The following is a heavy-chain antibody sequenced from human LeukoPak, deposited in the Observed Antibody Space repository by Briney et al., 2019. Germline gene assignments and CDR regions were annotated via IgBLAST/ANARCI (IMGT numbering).Heavy chain of an antibody. D-gene: IGHD3-10*01. Sequence: PGGSLRLSCAASGFTFSSYSMNWVRQAPGKGLEWVSSISSSSSYIYYADSVKGRFTISRDNAKNSLYLQMNSLRAEDTAVYYCASSSYYGSGNFDYWGQGTLVTVSS. V-gene: IGHV3-21*01. CDR2: ISSSSSYI. J-gene: IGHJ4*02. CDR3: ASSSYYGSGNFDY. CDR1: GFTFSSYS.